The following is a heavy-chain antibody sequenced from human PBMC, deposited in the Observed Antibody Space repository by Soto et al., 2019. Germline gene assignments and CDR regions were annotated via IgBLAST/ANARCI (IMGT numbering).Heavy chain of an antibody. Sequence: QVQLVQSGAEVKKPGSSVKVSCKASGGTFSSYAISWVRQAPGQGLEWMGGIIHIFGTANYAQKFQGRVTITADESTSTAYMELSSLRSEDTAVYYCARDCSSTSCYGDYYYGMDVWGQGTTVTVSS. CDR1: GGTFSSYA. CDR3: ARDCSSTSCYGDYYYGMDV. CDR2: IIHIFGTA. J-gene: IGHJ6*02. D-gene: IGHD2-2*01. V-gene: IGHV1-69*01.